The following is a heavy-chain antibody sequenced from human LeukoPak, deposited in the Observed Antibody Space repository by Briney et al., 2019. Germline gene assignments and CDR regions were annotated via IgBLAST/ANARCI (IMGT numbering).Heavy chain of an antibody. CDR1: GASMSNSF. J-gene: IGHJ4*02. Sequence: SETLSFTCTVSGASMSNSFWSWIRQPAGKGQECIGRIYSSGRTNYNPSLKSRVTLSIDTSNNQFSLKLTSVTAADTASYYCARAPAGCGGTCSFDYWGQGTLVTVSS. V-gene: IGHV4-4*07. CDR2: IYSSGRT. D-gene: IGHD2-15*01. CDR3: ARAPAGCGGTCSFDY.